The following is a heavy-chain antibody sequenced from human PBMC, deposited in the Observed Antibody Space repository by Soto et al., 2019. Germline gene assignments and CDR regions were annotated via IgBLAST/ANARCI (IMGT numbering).Heavy chain of an antibody. D-gene: IGHD3-16*01. Sequence: SETLSLTCTVSGCSISSYYWSWIRQPPGKGLEWIGYIYYTGNTNYNPSLNPSLKSRVTISVDTSKNQFSLKLGSVTAADTAVYYCARDSDYIWGSYFDAFDIWGQGIMVTVSS. V-gene: IGHV4-59*12. CDR2: IYYTGNT. CDR3: ARDSDYIWGSYFDAFDI. CDR1: GCSISSYY. J-gene: IGHJ3*02.